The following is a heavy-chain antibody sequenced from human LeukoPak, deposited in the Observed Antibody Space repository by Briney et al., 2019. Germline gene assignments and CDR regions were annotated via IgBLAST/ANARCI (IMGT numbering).Heavy chain of an antibody. CDR2: ISGSGGST. D-gene: IGHD1-7*01. Sequence: GGSLRLSCAASGSTFSSYSMNWVRQAPGKGLEWVSAISGSGGSTYYADSVKGRFTISRDNSKNTLYLQMNSLRAEDTAVYYCAKDRGRWNYGVDAFDIWGQGTMVTVSS. CDR3: AKDRGRWNYGVDAFDI. CDR1: GSTFSSYS. V-gene: IGHV3-23*01. J-gene: IGHJ3*02.